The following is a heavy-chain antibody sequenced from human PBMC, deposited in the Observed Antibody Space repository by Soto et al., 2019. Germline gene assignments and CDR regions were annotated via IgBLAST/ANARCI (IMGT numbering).Heavy chain of an antibody. J-gene: IGHJ5*02. V-gene: IGHV4-59*08. Sequence: PSETLSLTCTVSGGSISSYYWSWIRQPPGKGLEWIGYIYYSGSTNYNPSLKSRVTTSVDTSKNQFSLKLSSVTAADTAVYYCARLLTNTAMVTLDWFDPWGQGTLVTVSS. CDR2: IYYSGST. CDR3: ARLLTNTAMVTLDWFDP. D-gene: IGHD5-18*01. CDR1: GGSISSYY.